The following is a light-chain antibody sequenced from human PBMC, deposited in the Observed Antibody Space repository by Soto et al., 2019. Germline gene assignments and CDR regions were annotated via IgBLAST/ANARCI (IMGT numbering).Light chain of an antibody. CDR2: NVS. CDR3: MQGTHWPLR. CDR1: QGLLHSDGNTS. V-gene: IGKV2-30*02. J-gene: IGKJ1*01. Sequence: DVVMTQSPLSLPVTLGQPASISCRSSQGLLHSDGNTSLHWFQQRPGQSPRRLINNVSNRASGGPYRFTGSVSGTNFTLKISRVKSEDVGQFDCMQGTHWPLRFGQGTKVEIK.